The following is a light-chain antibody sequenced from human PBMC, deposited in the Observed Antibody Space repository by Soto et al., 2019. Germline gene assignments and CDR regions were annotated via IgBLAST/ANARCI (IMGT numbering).Light chain of an antibody. CDR1: QGISSY. CDR2: AAS. Sequence: AIRMTQSPSSFSASTGDRVTITCRASQGISSYLAWYQQKPGKAPKPLIYAASTLQSGVPSRFSGSGSGTDFTLTISCLQSEDFATYFCQQLNGYPITFGQGTRLEIK. V-gene: IGKV1-8*01. CDR3: QQLNGYPIT. J-gene: IGKJ5*01.